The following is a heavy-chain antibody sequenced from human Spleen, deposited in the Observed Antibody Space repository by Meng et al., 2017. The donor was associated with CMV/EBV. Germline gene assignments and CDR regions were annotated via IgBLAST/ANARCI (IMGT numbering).Heavy chain of an antibody. J-gene: IGHJ4*02. CDR2: ISISGSTI. CDR1: GFNISDYY. CDR3: AKDYGGNSDCFDY. V-gene: IGHV3-11*04. D-gene: IGHD4-23*01. Sequence: CAASGFNISDYYMNWIRQAPGKGLEWVSHISISGSTIYYADSVKGRFTISRDIAKNSLYLQMNSLRGEDTAAYYCAKDYGGNSDCFDYWGRGTLVTVSS.